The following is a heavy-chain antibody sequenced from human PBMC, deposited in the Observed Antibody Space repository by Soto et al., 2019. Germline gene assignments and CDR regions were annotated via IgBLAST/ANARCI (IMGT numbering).Heavy chain of an antibody. D-gene: IGHD6-19*01. Sequence: EVQLVESGGGLVQPGGSLRLSCAASGFTFSRYWMHWVRQAPGKGLVWVSRIAGEGISTNYADSVKGRFTASRDNAKNTVYLEMSSLRAEDTVVYYCIRDLRSGDFWGQGTLVTVSS. J-gene: IGHJ4*02. CDR1: GFTFSRYW. V-gene: IGHV3-74*01. CDR2: IAGEGIST. CDR3: IRDLRSGDF.